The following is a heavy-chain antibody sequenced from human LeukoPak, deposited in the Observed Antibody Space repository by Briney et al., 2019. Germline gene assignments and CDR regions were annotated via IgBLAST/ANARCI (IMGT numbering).Heavy chain of an antibody. V-gene: IGHV1-18*01. D-gene: IGHD3-10*01. Sequence: ASEKVSCKASGYTFTNYGISWVRQAPGQGLEWMGWISASNGNTNYAQKLQGRVTMTIDTSTSTAYVELRSLRSDDTAVYYCAGDGGSGYFGYWGQGTLVTVSS. J-gene: IGHJ4*02. CDR1: GYTFTNYG. CDR2: ISASNGNT. CDR3: AGDGGSGYFGY.